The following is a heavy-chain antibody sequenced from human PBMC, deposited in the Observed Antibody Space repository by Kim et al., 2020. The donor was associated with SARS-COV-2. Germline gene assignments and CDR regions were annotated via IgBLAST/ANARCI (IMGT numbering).Heavy chain of an antibody. CDR1: GFRFDKNW. D-gene: IGHD2-2*01. Sequence: GESLKISCKGSGFRFDKNWIVWVRQMPGKGLELMGTIYPGDSDTKYSPSFEGQVTISADKSISTAYLQWSSLKASDSAMYYCARDPRGMYPDYYYGMDVWGQGTTVTVS. CDR2: IYPGDSDT. J-gene: IGHJ6*02. V-gene: IGHV5-51*01. CDR3: ARDPRGMYPDYYYGMDV.